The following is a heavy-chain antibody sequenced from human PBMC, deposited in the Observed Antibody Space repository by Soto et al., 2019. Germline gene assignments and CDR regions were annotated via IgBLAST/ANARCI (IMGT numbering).Heavy chain of an antibody. D-gene: IGHD6-19*01. J-gene: IGHJ6*02. CDR3: ATSGWNEDFYYYYGMDV. CDR1: GDSVTRSNW. CDR2: IYHSGNT. V-gene: IGHV4-4*02. Sequence: SETLSLTCAVSGDSVTRSNWWSWVRQSPGKGLEWIGEIYHSGNTKYNPSLRSRITMSVDKAKNQFSLKMTSVTAADTAVYYCATSGWNEDFYYYYGMDVWGQGTTVTVSS.